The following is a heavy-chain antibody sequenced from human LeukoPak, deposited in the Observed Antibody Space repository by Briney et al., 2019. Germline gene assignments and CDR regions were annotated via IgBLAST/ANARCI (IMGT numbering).Heavy chain of an antibody. V-gene: IGHV1-46*01. CDR3: ARGGTATSPGVIDY. Sequence: VASVKVSCKASGYTFISYYILWVRQAPGQGLEWMGIINPSGGSTSYAQKFQGRVTMTRDMSTRIVYMELSSLRSEDTAVYYCARGGTATSPGVIDYWGQGTLVTVSS. CDR1: GYTFISYY. CDR2: INPSGGST. D-gene: IGHD3-10*01. J-gene: IGHJ4*02.